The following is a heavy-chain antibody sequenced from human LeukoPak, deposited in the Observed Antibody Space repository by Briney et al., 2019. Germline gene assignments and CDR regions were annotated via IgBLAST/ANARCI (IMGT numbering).Heavy chain of an antibody. CDR1: GFTFSSYA. CDR2: ISYDGSNK. D-gene: IGHD3-16*02. J-gene: IGHJ4*02. Sequence: GGSLRLSCAASGFTFSSYAMDWVRQAPGKGLEWVAVISYDGSNKYYADSVKGRFTISRDNSKNTLYLQMNSLRAEDTAVYYCARDPRPGYDYVWGSYRYGAHDYWGQGTLVTVSS. V-gene: IGHV3-30-3*01. CDR3: ARDPRPGYDYVWGSYRYGAHDY.